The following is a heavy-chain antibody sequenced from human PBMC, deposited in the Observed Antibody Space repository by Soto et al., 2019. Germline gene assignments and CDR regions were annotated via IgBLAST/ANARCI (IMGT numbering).Heavy chain of an antibody. J-gene: IGHJ6*02. D-gene: IGHD6-6*01. V-gene: IGHV1-2*04. Sequence: GASVKVSCKASGYTFTDYSIHWVRQAPGQGLEWMGWINPNNGGRNYAEKSQGWVTLTRDTSISTAYMELSRLKSDDTAVYYCAKSGGPLTLTPGRPERWSLPYCCGMDVWGQGTPVTVSS. CDR1: GYTFTDYS. CDR3: AKSGGPLTLTPGRPERWSLPYCCGMDV. CDR2: INPNNGGR.